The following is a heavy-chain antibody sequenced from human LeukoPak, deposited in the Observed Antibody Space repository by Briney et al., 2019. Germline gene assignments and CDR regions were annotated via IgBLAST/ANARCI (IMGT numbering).Heavy chain of an antibody. D-gene: IGHD4-17*01. J-gene: IGHJ4*02. CDR1: GFTFSSYS. CDR3: ARDEGYGDPDY. V-gene: IGHV3-21*01. CDR2: ISSRSSYI. Sequence: PGGSLRLSCAASGFTFSSYSMNWVRQAPGKGLEWVSSISSRSSYIYYADSVKGRFTISRDNAKNSLYLQMSSLRAEDTAVYYCARDEGYGDPDYWGQGTLVTVSS.